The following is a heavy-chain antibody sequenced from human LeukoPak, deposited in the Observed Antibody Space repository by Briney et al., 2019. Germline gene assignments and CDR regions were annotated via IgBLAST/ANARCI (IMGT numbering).Heavy chain of an antibody. CDR2: IKSDGSST. CDR1: GFTFSRYW. CDR3: ARGYYDILTGYSPSFDY. V-gene: IGHV3-74*01. D-gene: IGHD3-9*01. J-gene: IGHJ4*02. Sequence: PTGGSLRLSCAASGFTFSRYWMHWVRQAPGKGLVWVSRIKSDGSSTSYADSVRGRFTISRDNAKNTLYLQMNSLSAEDTAVYYCARGYYDILTGYSPSFDYWGQGTLVTVSS.